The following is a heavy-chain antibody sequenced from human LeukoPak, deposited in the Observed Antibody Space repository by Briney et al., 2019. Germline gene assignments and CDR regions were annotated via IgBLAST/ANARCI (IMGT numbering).Heavy chain of an antibody. D-gene: IGHD3-9*01. Sequence: SETLSLTCTVSGGSISSYYWSWIRQPPGKGLEWIGYIYYSGSTNYNPSLKSRVTISVDTSKNQFSLKLSSVTAADTAVYYCARVSTILRYPALAAFDIWGQGTMVTVSS. J-gene: IGHJ3*02. CDR1: GGSISSYY. CDR3: ARVSTILRYPALAAFDI. V-gene: IGHV4-59*01. CDR2: IYYSGST.